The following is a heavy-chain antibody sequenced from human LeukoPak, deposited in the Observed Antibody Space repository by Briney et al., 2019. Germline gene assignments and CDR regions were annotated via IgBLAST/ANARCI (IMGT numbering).Heavy chain of an antibody. J-gene: IGHJ2*01. CDR3: VAGDSWYFDL. V-gene: IGHV1-46*01. CDR1: GYTFTSYY. CDR2: INPSGGST. Sequence: ASVKVSCKASGYTFTSYYMHWVRQAPGQGLEWMGIINPSGGSTSYAQKFQGRVTMTRDTSTSTVYMELSGLRSEDTAVYYCVAGDSWYFDLWGRGTLVTVSS. D-gene: IGHD6-19*01.